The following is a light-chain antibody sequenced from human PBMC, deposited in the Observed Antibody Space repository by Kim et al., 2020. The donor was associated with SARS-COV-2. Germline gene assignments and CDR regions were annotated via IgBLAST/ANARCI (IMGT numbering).Light chain of an antibody. Sequence: PGERVILSCRASQSVSNNLAWYQQRPGQAPRLLIYGASTRATDIPVRFTGSGSGTEFTLTISSLRSEDFAVYYCQQYNNWPPWTFGQGTKVDIK. V-gene: IGKV3-15*01. CDR2: GAS. CDR3: QQYNNWPPWT. CDR1: QSVSNN. J-gene: IGKJ1*01.